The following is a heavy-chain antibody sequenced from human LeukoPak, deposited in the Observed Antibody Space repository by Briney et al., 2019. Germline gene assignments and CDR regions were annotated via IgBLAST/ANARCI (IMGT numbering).Heavy chain of an antibody. J-gene: IGHJ4*02. D-gene: IGHD2-15*01. CDR1: GGTFSSYA. Sequence: SVKVSCKASGGTFSSYAISWVRQAPGQGLEWMGGIIPIFGTANYAQKFQGRVTITADKSTSTAYMELSSLRSEDTAVYHCAREERYCSGGSCYFGYWGQGTLVTVSS. V-gene: IGHV1-69*06. CDR2: IIPIFGTA. CDR3: AREERYCSGGSCYFGY.